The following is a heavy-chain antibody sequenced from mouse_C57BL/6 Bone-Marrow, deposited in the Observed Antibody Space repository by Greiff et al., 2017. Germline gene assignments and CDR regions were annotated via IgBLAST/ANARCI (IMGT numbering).Heavy chain of an antibody. J-gene: IGHJ2*01. CDR2: IDPENGDT. D-gene: IGHD2-12*01. CDR3: TTPLRLCDY. V-gene: IGHV14-4*01. Sequence: VQLQQSGAELVRPGASVKLSCTASGFNIKDDYMHWVKQRPEQGLEWIGWIDPENGDTEYASKFQGKATITADTSSNTAYLQLSSLTSEDTAVYYCTTPLRLCDYWGQGTTLTVSS. CDR1: GFNIKDDY.